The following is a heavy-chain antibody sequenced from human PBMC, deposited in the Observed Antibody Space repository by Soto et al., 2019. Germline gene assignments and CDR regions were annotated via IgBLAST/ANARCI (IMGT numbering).Heavy chain of an antibody. CDR1: GYSFTSYW. V-gene: IGHV5-51*01. CDR2: IYPGDSDT. Sequence: GESLKISCNGSGYSFTSYWIGWVRQMPGKGLEWMGIIYPGDSDTRYSPSFQGQVTISADKSISTAYLQWSSLKASDTAMYYCASVYYYDSSGYYLPFDYWGQGTPAPVYS. D-gene: IGHD3-22*01. CDR3: ASVYYYDSSGYYLPFDY. J-gene: IGHJ4*02.